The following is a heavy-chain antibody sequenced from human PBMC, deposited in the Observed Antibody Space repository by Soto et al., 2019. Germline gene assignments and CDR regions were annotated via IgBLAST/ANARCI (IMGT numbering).Heavy chain of an antibody. CDR1: GYTFTSYW. J-gene: IGHJ4*02. CDR2: VYPGDSDR. Sequence: PVESLKISCKGSGYTFTSYWIAWVRQLPGKGLEWLGSVYPGDSDRRDNPTFQGHVTMSVDKSSNTVYLQWSSLNASDTAMYYCARGGNQLEYWGQGVLVTVSS. V-gene: IGHV5-51*01. D-gene: IGHD6-25*01. CDR3: ARGGNQLEY.